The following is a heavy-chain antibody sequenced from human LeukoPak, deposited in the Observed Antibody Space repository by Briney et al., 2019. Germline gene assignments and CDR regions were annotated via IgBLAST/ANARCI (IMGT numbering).Heavy chain of an antibody. Sequence: KPGGSLRLSCAASGFSFSDYYMSWIRQAQGKGLEWVSYISGSSTYTNYADSVKGRFTISRDNAKNSLYLQMNSLRAEDTAMYYCASTRSGYYASDYWGQGTLVTVSS. CDR1: GFSFSDYY. V-gene: IGHV3-11*03. D-gene: IGHD5-12*01. CDR2: ISGSSTYT. CDR3: ASTRSGYYASDY. J-gene: IGHJ4*02.